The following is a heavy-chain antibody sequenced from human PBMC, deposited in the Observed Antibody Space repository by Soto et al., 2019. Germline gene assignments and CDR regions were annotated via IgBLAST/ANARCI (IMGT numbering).Heavy chain of an antibody. D-gene: IGHD6-6*01. V-gene: IGHV3-23*01. CDR2: ISGSGGST. J-gene: IGHJ6*02. Sequence: GGSLRLSCAASGFTFSSYAMSWVRQAPGKGLEWVSAISGSGGSTYYADSVKGRFTISRDNSKNTLYLQMNSLRAEGTAVYYCAKDARVSARIGYYYYGMDVWGQGTTVTVSS. CDR3: AKDARVSARIGYYYYGMDV. CDR1: GFTFSSYA.